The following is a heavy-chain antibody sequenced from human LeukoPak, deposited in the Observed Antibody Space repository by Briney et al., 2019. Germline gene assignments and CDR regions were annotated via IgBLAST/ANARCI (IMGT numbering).Heavy chain of an antibody. D-gene: IGHD1-1*01. V-gene: IGHV1-18*04. CDR1: GYTFTSYG. CDR2: ISAYNGNT. Sequence: ASVKVSCKASGYTFTSYGISWVRQAPGQGLEWMGWISAYNGNTNYAQKLQGRITMTRDTSTSTAYMELRSLRSDDTAVYYCARDLVKIQVNYFDLWGQGTLVTVSS. J-gene: IGHJ4*02. CDR3: ARDLVKIQVNYFDL.